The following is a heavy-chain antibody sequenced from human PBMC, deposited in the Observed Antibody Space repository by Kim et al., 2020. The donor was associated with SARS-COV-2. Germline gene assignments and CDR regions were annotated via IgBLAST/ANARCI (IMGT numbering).Heavy chain of an antibody. Sequence: ADSVKGPFTISRDNAKNTLYLQMNSLRAEDTAVYYCARLEWIQLWSGYNYWGQGTLVTVSS. V-gene: IGHV3-74*01. D-gene: IGHD5-18*01. CDR3: ARLEWIQLWSGYNY. J-gene: IGHJ4*02.